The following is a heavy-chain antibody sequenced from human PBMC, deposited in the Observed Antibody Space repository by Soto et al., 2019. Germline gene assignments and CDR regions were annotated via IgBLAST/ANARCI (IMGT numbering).Heavy chain of an antibody. CDR1: APTVSNYG. D-gene: IGHD3-16*02. V-gene: IGHV3-30*18. CDR2: ISYDGSEE. CDR3: AKSAGDYRHQYKAMDV. Sequence: GGSLRLSCVGSAPTVSNYGMHWVRQAPGKGLEWVALISYDGSEEYYADSVKGRFTLSRDNSKNNIYLEMNGLRPEDTAVYYCAKSAGDYRHQYKAMDVWGQGTTVTVSS. J-gene: IGHJ6*02.